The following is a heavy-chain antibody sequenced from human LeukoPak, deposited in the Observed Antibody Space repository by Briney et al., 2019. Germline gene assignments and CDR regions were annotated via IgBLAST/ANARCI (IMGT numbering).Heavy chain of an antibody. CDR2: IRSKAYGGTT. CDR3: TRDLMVTADRYYYYMDV. Sequence: GGSLRLSCTASGFTFGDYAMSWFRRAPGKGLEWVGFIRSKAYGGTTEYAASVKGRFTISRDDSKSIAYLQMNSLKTEDTAVYYCTRDLMVTADRYYYYMDVWGKGTTVTVSS. V-gene: IGHV3-49*03. D-gene: IGHD4-23*01. J-gene: IGHJ6*03. CDR1: GFTFGDYA.